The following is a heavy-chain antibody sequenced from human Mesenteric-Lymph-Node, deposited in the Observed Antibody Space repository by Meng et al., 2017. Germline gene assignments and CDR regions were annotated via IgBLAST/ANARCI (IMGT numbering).Heavy chain of an antibody. CDR3: ARDRYCSSTSCHDFDN. D-gene: IGHD2-2*01. Sequence: GESLKISCAASGFTVSSNYMGWVRQAPGKGLEWVSVIYSGGSTYYADSVKGRFTISRDNAKNTLYLQMNSLRAEDTAVYYCARDRYCSSTSCHDFDNWGQGTLVTVSS. V-gene: IGHV3-53*01. CDR1: GFTVSSNY. J-gene: IGHJ4*02. CDR2: IYSGGST.